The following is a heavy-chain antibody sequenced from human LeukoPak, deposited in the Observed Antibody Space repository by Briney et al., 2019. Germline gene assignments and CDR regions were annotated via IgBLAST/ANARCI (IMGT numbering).Heavy chain of an antibody. D-gene: IGHD4-23*01. V-gene: IGHV4-38-2*02. CDR2: INHSGST. J-gene: IGHJ4*02. CDR1: GYSISSGYY. CDR3: ARGLPSRTYYGGNFDY. Sequence: SETLSLTCTVSGYSISSGYYWGWIRQPPGKGLEWIGEINHSGSTNYNPSLKSRVTISVDTSKNQFSLKLSSVTAADTAVYYCARGLPSRTYYGGNFDYWGQGTLVTVSS.